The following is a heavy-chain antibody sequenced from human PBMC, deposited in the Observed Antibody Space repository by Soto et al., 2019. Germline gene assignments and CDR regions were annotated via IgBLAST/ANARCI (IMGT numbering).Heavy chain of an antibody. V-gene: IGHV4-39*01. CDR1: GGSISSSSYY. CDR2: IYYSGST. J-gene: IGHJ4*02. Sequence: PSETLSLTCTVSGGSISSSSYYWGWIRQPPGKGLEWIGSIYYSGSTYYNPSLKSRVTISVDTSKNQFSLKLSSVTAADTAVYYCASLWDGYNLQLDYWGQGTLVTVSS. CDR3: ASLWDGYNLQLDY. D-gene: IGHD5-12*01.